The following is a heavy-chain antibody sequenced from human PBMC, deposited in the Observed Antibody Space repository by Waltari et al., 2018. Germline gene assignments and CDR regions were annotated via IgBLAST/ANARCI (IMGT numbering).Heavy chain of an antibody. Sequence: EVQLVESGGDLVQPGGSLRLSCAASGFTFSRSWMTWVRQAPGKGLEWVGNIQKKGSAKWYADSVRGRFTISRDNAMNSLYLQMNSLRVEDTAVYYCARDLVATPPWGQGTLVTVSS. CDR1: GFTFSRSW. D-gene: IGHD2-21*02. CDR3: ARDLVATPP. V-gene: IGHV3-7*01. CDR2: IQKKGSAK. J-gene: IGHJ5*02.